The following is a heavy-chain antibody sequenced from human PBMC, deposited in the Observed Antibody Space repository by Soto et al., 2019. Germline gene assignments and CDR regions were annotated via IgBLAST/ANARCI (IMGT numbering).Heavy chain of an antibody. CDR2: IIPIFGTA. CDR3: ARHGSGSYYNNWFDP. CDR1: GGTFSSYA. J-gene: IGHJ5*02. Sequence: ASVKVSCKASGGTFSSYAISWVRQAPGQGLEWMGGIIPIFGTANYAQKFQGRVTITADESTSTAYMELSSVTAADTAVYYCARHGSGSYYNNWFDPWGQGTLVTVSS. V-gene: IGHV1-69*13. D-gene: IGHD3-10*01.